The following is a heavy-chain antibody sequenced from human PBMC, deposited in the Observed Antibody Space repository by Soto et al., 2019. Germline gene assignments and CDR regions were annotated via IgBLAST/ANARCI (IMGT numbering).Heavy chain of an antibody. CDR1: GYTFTSYA. J-gene: IGHJ6*02. CDR3: ARDKGDRNYYYYGMDV. CDR2: INAGNGNT. V-gene: IGHV1-3*01. Sequence: RASVKVSCKASGYTFTSYAMHWVRQAPGQRLEWMGWINAGNGNTKYSQKFQGRVTITRDTSASTAYMELSSLRSEDTAVYYCARDKGDRNYYYYGMDVWGQGTTVTVSS. D-gene: IGHD2-21*02.